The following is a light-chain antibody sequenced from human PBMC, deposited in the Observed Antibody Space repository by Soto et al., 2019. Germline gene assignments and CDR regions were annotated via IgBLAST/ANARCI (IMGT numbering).Light chain of an antibody. J-gene: IGKJ5*01. Sequence: EIVLTQSPATLSLSPGERATLSCRASQSVSSYLAWYQQKPGQAPRLLIYDASKRATGIPARFSGSGSGADFTLTISSLEPEDFAVYYCQQRGSWPPSITFGQGTRLEIK. V-gene: IGKV3-11*01. CDR1: QSVSSY. CDR2: DAS. CDR3: QQRGSWPPSIT.